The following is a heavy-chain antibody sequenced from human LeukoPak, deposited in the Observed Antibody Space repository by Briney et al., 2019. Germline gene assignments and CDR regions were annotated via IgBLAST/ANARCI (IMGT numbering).Heavy chain of an antibody. D-gene: IGHD1-1*01. Sequence: PSETLSLTCTVSGGSISSGSYYWSWIRQPAGKGLEWIGRIYTSGSTNYNPSLKSRVTISVDTSKNQFSLKLSSVTAADTAVYYCARDRNNWNDFETGWFDPWGQGTLVTVFS. CDR2: IYTSGST. V-gene: IGHV4-61*02. CDR3: ARDRNNWNDFETGWFDP. J-gene: IGHJ5*02. CDR1: GGSISSGSYY.